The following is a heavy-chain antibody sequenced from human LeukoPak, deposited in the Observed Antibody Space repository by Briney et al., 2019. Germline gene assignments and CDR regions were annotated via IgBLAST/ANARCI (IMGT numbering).Heavy chain of an antibody. CDR2: ISYDGSNK. V-gene: IGHV3-30*18. Sequence: GRSLRLSCAASGFSLSSCGMHWVRQAPGKGLEWVAVISYDGSNKYYADSVKGRFTISRDNSKNTLYLQMNSLRAEDTAVYYCAKDRFTYCGGDCYFDYWGQGTLVTVSS. CDR1: GFSLSSCG. CDR3: AKDRFTYCGGDCYFDY. D-gene: IGHD2-21*02. J-gene: IGHJ4*02.